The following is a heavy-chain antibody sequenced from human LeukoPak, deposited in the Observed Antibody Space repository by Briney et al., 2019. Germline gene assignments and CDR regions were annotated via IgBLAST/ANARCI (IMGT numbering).Heavy chain of an antibody. CDR1: GDSITSDKW. J-gene: IGHJ5*02. D-gene: IGHD3-22*01. CDR3: ARSHYYDSSGSHNNWFDP. Sequence: SETLSLTCAVSGDSITSDKWWTWVRQPPGKGLEWIGEIHHSKSSNYYPSLKSRVTISVDTSKNQFSLKLSSVTAADTAVYYCARSHYYDSSGSHNNWFDPWGQGTLVTVSS. V-gene: IGHV4-4*02. CDR2: IHHSKSS.